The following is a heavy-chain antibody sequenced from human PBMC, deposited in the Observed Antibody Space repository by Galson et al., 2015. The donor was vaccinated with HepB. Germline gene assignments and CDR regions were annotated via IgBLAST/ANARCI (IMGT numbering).Heavy chain of an antibody. V-gene: IGHV4-30-4*01. CDR3: AREVQGYCSGGSCPYFDY. D-gene: IGHD2-15*01. CDR1: GGSISSSDYY. Sequence: QVQLQESGPGLVKPSQTLSLTCTVSGGSISSSDYYWSWIRQPPGKGLEWIGYIYYSGSTYYNPSLKSRVTISVDTSKNQFSLKLSSVTAADTAVYYCAREVQGYCSGGSCPYFDYWGQGTLVTVSS. J-gene: IGHJ4*02. CDR2: IYYSGST.